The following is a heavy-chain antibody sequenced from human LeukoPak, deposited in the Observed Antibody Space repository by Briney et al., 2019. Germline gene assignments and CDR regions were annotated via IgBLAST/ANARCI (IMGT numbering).Heavy chain of an antibody. V-gene: IGHV3-23*01. Sequence: PGGSLRLSCAASGFTFSSYAMSWVRQAPGKGLEWVSVISGSGGTKYYADSVKGRFTISRDNSKNTLYLQMNSLRAEDTAAYYYAKVRNYYDSSGRYFDYWGQGTLVTVSS. CDR3: AKVRNYYDSSGRYFDY. D-gene: IGHD3-22*01. J-gene: IGHJ4*02. CDR1: GFTFSSYA. CDR2: ISGSGGTK.